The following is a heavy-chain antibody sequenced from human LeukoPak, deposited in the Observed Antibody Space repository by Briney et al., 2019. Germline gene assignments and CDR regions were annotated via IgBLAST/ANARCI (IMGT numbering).Heavy chain of an antibody. D-gene: IGHD3-10*01. V-gene: IGHV4-38-2*02. J-gene: IGHJ4*02. CDR2: IYHSGST. CDR1: GYSISSGYY. Sequence: PSETLSLTCTISGYSISSGYYWGWVRQPPGKGLEWIGSIYHSGSTYYNPSLKSRVTISIDTSKNQFSLKLSSVTAADTAVYYCAREIHYYGSGSYDYWGQGTLVTVSS. CDR3: AREIHYYGSGSYDY.